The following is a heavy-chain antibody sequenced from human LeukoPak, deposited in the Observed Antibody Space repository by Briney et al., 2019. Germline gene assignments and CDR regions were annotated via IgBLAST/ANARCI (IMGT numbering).Heavy chain of an antibody. D-gene: IGHD6-19*01. Sequence: PGGSLRLSCAASGLTFSYYSMNWVRQAPGKGLEWVSYISSSSNTVYYADSVKGRFTISRDNAKNSLYLQMNSLRDEDTAVYYCARDTTRSGWYYFDYWGQGTLVTVSS. V-gene: IGHV3-48*02. CDR1: GLTFSYYS. CDR3: ARDTTRSGWYYFDY. J-gene: IGHJ4*02. CDR2: ISSSSNTV.